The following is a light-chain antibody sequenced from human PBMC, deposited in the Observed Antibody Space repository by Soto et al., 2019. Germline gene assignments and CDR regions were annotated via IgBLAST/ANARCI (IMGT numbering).Light chain of an antibody. Sequence: DIQMTQSQSSLSASVGDRVTITCRASQTIIRYLNWYQQKPGRAPNLLIYAASSLQSGVPSRFSGSGSGTDFTLTISSLQPEYFATYYCQQSYSTLFTFGPGNKVDIK. CDR2: AAS. CDR1: QTIIRY. CDR3: QQSYSTLFT. J-gene: IGKJ3*01. V-gene: IGKV1-39*01.